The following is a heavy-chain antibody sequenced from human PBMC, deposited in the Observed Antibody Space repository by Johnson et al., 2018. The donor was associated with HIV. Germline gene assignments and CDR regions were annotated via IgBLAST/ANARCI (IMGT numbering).Heavy chain of an antibody. Sequence: VQLVESGGGVVQPGTSLRLSCAASGFTFSYYAIFWVRQAPGKGLEWVAVISHDGSNKFYADSVKGRFTISRDNSKNTLYLQMNSLRHEDTAVYYCARDQGELRRTHAFDIWGQGTMVTVSS. CDR2: ISHDGSNK. J-gene: IGHJ3*02. V-gene: IGHV3-30-3*01. CDR1: GFTFSYYA. D-gene: IGHD1-14*01. CDR3: ARDQGELRRTHAFDI.